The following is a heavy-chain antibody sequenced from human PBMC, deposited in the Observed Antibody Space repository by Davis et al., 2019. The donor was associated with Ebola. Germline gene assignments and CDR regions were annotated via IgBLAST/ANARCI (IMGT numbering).Heavy chain of an antibody. D-gene: IGHD3-22*01. CDR3: TSRWYDSSGYYYFDY. V-gene: IGHV4-59*01. CDR2: IYYSGST. Sequence: MPSETLSLTCTVSGGSISSYYWSWIRQPPGKGLEWIGYIYYSGSTNYNPSLKSRVTISVDTSKNQFSLKLSSVTAADTAVYYCTSRWYDSSGYYYFDYWGQGTLVTVSS. CDR1: GGSISSYY. J-gene: IGHJ4*02.